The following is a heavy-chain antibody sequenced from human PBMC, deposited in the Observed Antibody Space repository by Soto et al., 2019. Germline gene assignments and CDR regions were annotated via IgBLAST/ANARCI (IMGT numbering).Heavy chain of an antibody. Sequence: RASVKVSCKASGGTFSSYAISWVRQAPGRGLEWMGGIIPIFGTANYAQKFQGRVTITADKSTSTAYMELSSLRSEDTAVYYCASPRADIVVVPAAQSYGMDVWGQGTTVTVSS. CDR1: GGTFSSYA. J-gene: IGHJ6*02. D-gene: IGHD2-2*01. CDR2: IIPIFGTA. CDR3: ASPRADIVVVPAAQSYGMDV. V-gene: IGHV1-69*06.